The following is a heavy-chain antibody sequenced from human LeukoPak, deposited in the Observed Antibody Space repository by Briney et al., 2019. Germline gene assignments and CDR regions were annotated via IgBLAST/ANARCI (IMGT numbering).Heavy chain of an antibody. Sequence: TLSLTCTVSGGSISSSSYYWGWIRQPPGEGLEWIGSVYYSGSSHYNPSLKSRVTISVDTSKNQFSLRLSSVTAADTAVYYCARDGAARPGYYMDVWGKGTTVTVSS. J-gene: IGHJ6*03. D-gene: IGHD6-6*01. CDR1: GGSISSSSYY. CDR2: VYYSGSS. V-gene: IGHV4-39*07. CDR3: ARDGAARPGYYMDV.